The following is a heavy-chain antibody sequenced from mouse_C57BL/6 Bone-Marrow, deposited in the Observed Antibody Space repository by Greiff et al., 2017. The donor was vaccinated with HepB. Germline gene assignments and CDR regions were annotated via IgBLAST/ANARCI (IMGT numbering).Heavy chain of an antibody. Sequence: EVMLVESGGGLVKPGGSLKLSCAASGFTFSDYGMHWVRQAPEKGLEWVAYISSGSSTIYYADTVKGRFTISRDNAKNTLFLQMTSLRSEDTAMYYCARTTAVTYWYFDVWGTGTTVTVSS. J-gene: IGHJ1*03. CDR2: ISSGSSTI. V-gene: IGHV5-17*01. CDR3: ARTTAVTYWYFDV. D-gene: IGHD1-1*01. CDR1: GFTFSDYG.